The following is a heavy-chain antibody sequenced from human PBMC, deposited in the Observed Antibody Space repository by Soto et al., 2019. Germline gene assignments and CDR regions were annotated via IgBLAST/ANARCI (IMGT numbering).Heavy chain of an antibody. CDR2: IYYSGST. J-gene: IGHJ6*02. CDR1: ADSLAAYY. V-gene: IGHV4-39*01. CDR3: ASIAVAGPSSYYYYYGMDV. D-gene: IGHD6-19*01. Sequence: SETMSLTCSVSADSLAAYYWGWIRQPPGKGLEWIGSIYYSGSTYYNPSLKSRVTISVDTSKNQFSLKLSSVTAADTAVYYCASIAVAGPSSYYYYYGMDVWGQGTTVTVSS.